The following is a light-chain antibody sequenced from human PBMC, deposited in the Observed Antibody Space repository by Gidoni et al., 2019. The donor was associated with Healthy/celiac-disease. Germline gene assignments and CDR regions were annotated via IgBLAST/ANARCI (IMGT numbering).Light chain of an antibody. CDR3: CSYAGSSTSYV. Sequence: QSALTQPASGSGSPGQPITISGTGTSSDVGSYNLVSWYQKHPGKAPKLMIYEGSKRPSGVSNRFSGSKSVSTGSLTISGLQAEDEADYYCCSYAGSSTSYVFGTGTKVSVL. CDR1: SSDVGSYNL. CDR2: EGS. J-gene: IGLJ1*01. V-gene: IGLV2-23*01.